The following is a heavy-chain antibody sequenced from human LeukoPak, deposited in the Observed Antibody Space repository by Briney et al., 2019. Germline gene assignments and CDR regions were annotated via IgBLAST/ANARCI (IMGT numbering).Heavy chain of an antibody. J-gene: IGHJ4*02. CDR1: GFTFSRYA. D-gene: IGHD3-3*01. CDR3: ARDGGYDFWSGYYQDY. Sequence: GGSLRLSCAASGFTFSRYAMHWVRQAPGKGLEWVALISYDANIGSNKYYADSVKGRFTISRDNSKNTLYLQMNSLRAEDTAVYYCARDGGYDFWSGYYQDYWGQGTLVTVSS. V-gene: IGHV3-30-3*01. CDR2: ISYDANIGSNK.